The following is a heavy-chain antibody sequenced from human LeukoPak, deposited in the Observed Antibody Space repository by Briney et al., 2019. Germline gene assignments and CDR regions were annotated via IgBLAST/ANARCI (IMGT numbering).Heavy chain of an antibody. CDR1: GGSISNKY. V-gene: IGHV4-59*01. CDR2: IYYSGST. J-gene: IGHJ6*03. CDR3: ARGTGAYDILTGYYYYYYMDV. Sequence: SETLSLTCTVSGGSISNKYWSWIRQPPGKGLEWIGYIYYSGSTNYNPSLKSRVTISVDTSKNQFSLKLSSVTAADTAVYYCARGTGAYDILTGYYYYYYMDVWGKGTTVTISS. D-gene: IGHD3-9*01.